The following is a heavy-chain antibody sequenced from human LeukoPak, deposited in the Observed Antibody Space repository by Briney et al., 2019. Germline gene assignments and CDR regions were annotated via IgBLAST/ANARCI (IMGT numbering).Heavy chain of an antibody. CDR1: GFTFSNYA. Sequence: GGSLRLSCAASGFTFSNYAMNWVRQAPGKGLEWVSDISGCGGSTYYADSVKGRFTISRGNSKSTLYLQMNSLRAEDTAVYYCARGVDTSSWFDYWGQGTLVTVSS. CDR3: ARGVDTSSWFDY. J-gene: IGHJ4*02. CDR2: ISGCGGST. D-gene: IGHD6-13*01. V-gene: IGHV3-23*01.